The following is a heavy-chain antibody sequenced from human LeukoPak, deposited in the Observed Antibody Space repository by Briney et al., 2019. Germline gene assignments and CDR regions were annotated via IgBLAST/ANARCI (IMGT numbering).Heavy chain of an antibody. CDR3: ARDGNDILTGYFDY. Sequence: GGSLRLSCAASGFTFTSYSMNWVRQAPGKGLEWVSSISSRSLYIYYADSVKGRFTISRDNAKNSLYLQMNDLRAEDTAVYYCARDGNDILTGYFDYWGQGTLVTVSS. CDR2: ISSRSLYI. V-gene: IGHV3-21*01. J-gene: IGHJ4*02. D-gene: IGHD3-9*01. CDR1: GFTFTSYS.